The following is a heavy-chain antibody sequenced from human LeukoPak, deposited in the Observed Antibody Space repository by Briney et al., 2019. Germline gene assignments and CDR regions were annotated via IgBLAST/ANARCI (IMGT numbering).Heavy chain of an antibody. J-gene: IGHJ4*02. D-gene: IGHD5-24*01. V-gene: IGHV3-23*01. CDR2: ISGRASST. Sequence: GGSLRLSCAASGFIFSNYGMSWVRQAPGKGLEWVSAISGRASSTYYADFVKGRFTISRDNSKTTLYLQMNSLRVEDTAVYYCAKGLEMSTIRPYVDYWGRGTLVTVSS. CDR1: GFIFSNYG. CDR3: AKGLEMSTIRPYVDY.